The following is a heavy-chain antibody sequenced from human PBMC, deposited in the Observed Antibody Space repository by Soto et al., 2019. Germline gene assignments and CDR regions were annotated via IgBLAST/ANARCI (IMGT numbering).Heavy chain of an antibody. CDR3: ARYSNSPSAGWIGDAFDI. Sequence: SETLSLTCTVSGGSISSYYWSWIRQPPGKGLEWIGYIYYSGSTNYNPSLKSRVTISVDTSKNQFSLKLSSVTAADTAVYYCARYSNSPSAGWIGDAFDIWGQGTMVTVSS. CDR2: IYYSGST. J-gene: IGHJ3*02. V-gene: IGHV4-59*08. D-gene: IGHD4-4*01. CDR1: GGSISSYY.